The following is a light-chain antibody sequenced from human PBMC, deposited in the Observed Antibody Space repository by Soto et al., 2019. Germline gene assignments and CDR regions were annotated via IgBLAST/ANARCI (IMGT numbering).Light chain of an antibody. CDR2: AAS. J-gene: IGKJ3*01. Sequence: DIQLTQSPSFLSASVGDRVTITCRASQGINNYLGWYQQKPGKAPKLLIYAASTLQSGVPSRFSGSGTGTQFTLTISSLQHEDFATYYCQQLNSYPITFGPGTKVDI. CDR3: QQLNSYPIT. V-gene: IGKV1-9*01. CDR1: QGINNY.